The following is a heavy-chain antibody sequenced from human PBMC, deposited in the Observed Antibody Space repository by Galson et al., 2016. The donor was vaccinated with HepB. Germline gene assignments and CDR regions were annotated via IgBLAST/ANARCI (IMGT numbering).Heavy chain of an antibody. V-gene: IGHV1-69*13. CDR1: GGTFSSYA. CDR3: ARVHGANGDYYGMDV. Sequence: SVKVSCKASGGTFSSYAISWVRQAPGQGLEWMGGIIPIFETPNYAQKFQGKIQGRVTITADESTSTAYMKLSSLRSEDTAVYYCARVHGANGDYYGMDVWGQGTTVTVSS. J-gene: IGHJ6*02. CDR2: IIPIFETP. D-gene: IGHD4/OR15-4a*01.